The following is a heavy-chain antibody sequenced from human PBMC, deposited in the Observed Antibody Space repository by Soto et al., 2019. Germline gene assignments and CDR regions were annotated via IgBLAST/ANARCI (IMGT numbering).Heavy chain of an antibody. CDR3: ARPYDFWSGYYNFDP. D-gene: IGHD3-3*01. CDR2: INPNSGGT. V-gene: IGHV1-2*02. Sequence: ASVKVSCKASGYTFTGYYMHWVRQAPGQGLEWMGWINPNSGGTNYAQKFQGRVTMTRDTSISTAYMELSRLRSDDTAAYYCARPYDFWSGYYNFDPWGQGTLVTVSS. J-gene: IGHJ5*02. CDR1: GYTFTGYY.